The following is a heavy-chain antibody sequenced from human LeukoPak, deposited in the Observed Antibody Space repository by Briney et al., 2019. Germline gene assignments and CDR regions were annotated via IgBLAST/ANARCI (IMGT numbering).Heavy chain of an antibody. J-gene: IGHJ4*02. CDR1: GGTFSSYA. CDR3: ARVGGSLFDY. Sequence: ASVKVSCKASGGTFSSYAISWVRQAPGQGLEWMGIINPSGGSTSYAQKFQGRVTMTRDTSTSTVYMELSSLRSEDTAVYYCARVGGSLFDYWGQGTLVTVSS. V-gene: IGHV1-46*01. CDR2: INPSGGST. D-gene: IGHD1-26*01.